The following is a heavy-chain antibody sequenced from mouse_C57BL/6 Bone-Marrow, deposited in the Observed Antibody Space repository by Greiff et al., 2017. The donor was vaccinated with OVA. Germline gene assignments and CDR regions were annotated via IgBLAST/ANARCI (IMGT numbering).Heavy chain of an antibody. CDR2: LNPNYGTT. Sequence: EVKLVESGPELVKPGASVKISCKASGYSFTDSNMHWVNQINGKSLECLGVLNPNYGTTSYNQKFPCEATLTVDQSSITAYMQLNSLTSEDSAVYYCARSYGYPWFAYWGQGTLVTVSA. CDR1: GYSFTDSN. D-gene: IGHD2-2*01. J-gene: IGHJ3*01. CDR3: ARSYGYPWFAY. V-gene: IGHV1-39*01.